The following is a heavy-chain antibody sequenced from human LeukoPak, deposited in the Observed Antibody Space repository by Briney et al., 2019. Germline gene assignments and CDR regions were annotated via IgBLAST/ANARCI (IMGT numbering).Heavy chain of an antibody. J-gene: IGHJ6*02. Sequence: SETLSLTCTVSGGSISSYYWSWIRQPPGKGLEWMGYIYYSGSTNYNPSLKSRVTISVDTYKNQFSLKLSSVTAADTAVYFCAESVLLWFGEPTRYYGMDVWGQGTTVTVSS. D-gene: IGHD3-10*01. CDR3: AESVLLWFGEPTRYYGMDV. V-gene: IGHV4-59*12. CDR2: IYYSGST. CDR1: GGSISSYY.